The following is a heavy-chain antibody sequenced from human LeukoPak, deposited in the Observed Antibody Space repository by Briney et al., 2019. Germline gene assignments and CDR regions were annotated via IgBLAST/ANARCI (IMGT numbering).Heavy chain of an antibody. CDR1: GFVFGDYA. CDR2: ISWNSVVK. J-gene: IGHJ4*02. D-gene: IGHD3-22*01. Sequence: GGSLRLSCAASGFVFGDYAMHWVRQVPGKGLEWVSGISWNSVVKGYADSVKSRFTISRDNAKNSLYLQMNSLRAEDTAVYYCARLPTFYYDSSHYHYDYWGQGTLVTVSS. CDR3: ARLPTFYYDSSHYHYDY. V-gene: IGHV3-9*01.